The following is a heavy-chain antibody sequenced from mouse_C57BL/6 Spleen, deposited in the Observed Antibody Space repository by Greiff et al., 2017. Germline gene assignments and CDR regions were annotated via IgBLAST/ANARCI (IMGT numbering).Heavy chain of an antibody. J-gene: IGHJ3*01. CDR3: ARSYYYGSSYPAWFAY. CDR1: GYTFTDHT. V-gene: IGHV1-78*01. CDR2: IYPRDGST. D-gene: IGHD1-1*01. Sequence: VKLMESDAELVKPGASVKISCKVSGYTFTDHTIHWMKQRPEQGLEWIGYIYPRDGSTKYNEKFKGKATLTADKSSSTAYMPLNSLTSEDSAVYFCARSYYYGSSYPAWFAYWGQGTLVTVSA.